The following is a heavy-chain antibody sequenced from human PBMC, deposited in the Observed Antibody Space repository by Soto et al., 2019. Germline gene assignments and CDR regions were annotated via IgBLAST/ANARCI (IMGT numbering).Heavy chain of an antibody. J-gene: IGHJ6*02. CDR1: GGSISTINW. D-gene: IGHD6-6*01. CDR2: IYQPGST. CDR3: ARVSSSSAFGMDV. V-gene: IGHV4-4*02. Sequence: SQTLSLTCAVSGGSISTINWCTWVRQPPGKGLDWIGEIYQPGSTSYNPSLESRVTISIDKSKNQFSLKLRSVTAADTAVYYCARVSSSSAFGMDVWGQGTTATVSS.